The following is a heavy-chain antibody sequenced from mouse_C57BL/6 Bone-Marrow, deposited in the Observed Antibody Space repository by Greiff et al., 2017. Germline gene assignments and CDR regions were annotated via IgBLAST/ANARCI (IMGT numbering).Heavy chain of an antibody. J-gene: IGHJ1*03. CDR3: GRDYGSSYGYFDV. Sequence: QVQLQQSGPELVKPGASVKISCKASGYAFSSSWMNWVKQRPGKGLEWIGRIYPGDGDTNYNGKFKGKATLTADKSSSTAYMQLSSLTSEDSAVYFCGRDYGSSYGYFDVWGTGTTVTVSS. CDR2: IYPGDGDT. CDR1: GYAFSSSW. D-gene: IGHD1-1*01. V-gene: IGHV1-82*01.